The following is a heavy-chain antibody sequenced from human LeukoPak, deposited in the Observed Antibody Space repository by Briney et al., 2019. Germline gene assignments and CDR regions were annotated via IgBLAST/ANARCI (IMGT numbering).Heavy chain of an antibody. J-gene: IGHJ4*02. CDR3: AKDRPTKCRGDCPSDC. V-gene: IGHV3-23*01. D-gene: IGHD2-21*02. CDR1: GFTFRSYA. Sequence: PGGSLTLSCAASGFTFRSYAMNWVRQAPGKGLEWVWGISDSGGRTYYPDTVKGRFTISRDNFKNTLYRQMNRLRVEDTAVYYCAKDRPTKCRGDCPSDCWGRGTLVSVSS. CDR2: ISDSGGRT.